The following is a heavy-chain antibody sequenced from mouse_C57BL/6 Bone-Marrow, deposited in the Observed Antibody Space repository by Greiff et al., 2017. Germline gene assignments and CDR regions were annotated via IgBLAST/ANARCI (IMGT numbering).Heavy chain of an antibody. CDR1: GFTFSDYG. Sequence: EVKLMESGGGLVKPGGSLKLSCAASGFTFSDYGMHWVRQAPEKGLEWVAYISSGSSTIYYAATVKGRFTISRDNAKNTLFLQMTSLRSEDTAMXYCARYGSSFDYWGQGTTLTVSS. CDR2: ISSGSSTI. D-gene: IGHD1-1*01. V-gene: IGHV5-17*01. CDR3: ARYGSSFDY. J-gene: IGHJ2*01.